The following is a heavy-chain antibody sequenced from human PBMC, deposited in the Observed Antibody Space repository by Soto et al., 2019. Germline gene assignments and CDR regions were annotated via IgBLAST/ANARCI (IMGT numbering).Heavy chain of an antibody. CDR3: ARGDIYYYYMDV. Sequence: ASVKVSCKASGYTFTGYYMHWVRQAPGQGLEWMGWINPNSGGTNYAQKFQGWVTMTRDTSISTAYMELSRLRSDDTAVYYCARGDIYYYYMDVWGKGTTVTVSS. J-gene: IGHJ6*03. CDR2: INPNSGGT. V-gene: IGHV1-2*04. CDR1: GYTFTGYY.